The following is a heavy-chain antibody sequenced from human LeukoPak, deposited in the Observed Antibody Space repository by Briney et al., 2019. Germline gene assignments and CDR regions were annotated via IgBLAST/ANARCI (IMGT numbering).Heavy chain of an antibody. V-gene: IGHV3-53*01. Sequence: PGGSLRLSCAASGFTVSSNYMSWVRQAPGKGLEWVSVICSGGSTYYADSVKGRFTISRDNSKNTLYLQMNSLRAEDTAVYYCARVKDYGDYGFDYWGQGTLVTVSS. CDR3: ARVKDYGDYGFDY. CDR2: ICSGGST. J-gene: IGHJ4*02. CDR1: GFTVSSNY. D-gene: IGHD4-17*01.